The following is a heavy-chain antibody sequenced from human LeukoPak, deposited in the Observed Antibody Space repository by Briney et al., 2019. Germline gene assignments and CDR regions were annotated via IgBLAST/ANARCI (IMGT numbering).Heavy chain of an antibody. J-gene: IGHJ3*02. CDR1: GGSISSYY. Sequence: PSETLSLTCTVSGGSISSYYWSWIRQPPGKGLEWIGYIYYSGSTNYNPSLKSRVTISVDTSKNQFSLKLSSVTAADTAVYYCARLRLGVGSAFDIWGRGTMVTVSS. CDR3: ARLRLGVGSAFDI. D-gene: IGHD3-16*01. CDR2: IYYSGST. V-gene: IGHV4-59*08.